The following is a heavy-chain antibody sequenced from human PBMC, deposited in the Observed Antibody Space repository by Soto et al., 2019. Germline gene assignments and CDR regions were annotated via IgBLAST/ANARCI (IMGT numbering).Heavy chain of an antibody. CDR1: GYIFTSYY. J-gene: IGHJ4*02. CDR2: INPSGGST. D-gene: IGHD3-22*01. V-gene: IGHV1-46*01. CDR3: ARVSSNYYDSSGYLISFDY. Sequence: GASVKVSCKAVGYIFTSYYIHWVRQAPGQGLEWMGLINPSGGSTNYAHKFQGRVTVTRDTSTSTVYMELSSLRSEDTAVYYCARVSSNYYDSSGYLISFDYWGQGTLVTVSS.